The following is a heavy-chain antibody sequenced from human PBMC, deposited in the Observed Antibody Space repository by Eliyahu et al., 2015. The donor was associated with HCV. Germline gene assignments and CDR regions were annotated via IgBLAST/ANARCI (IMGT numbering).Heavy chain of an antibody. J-gene: IGHJ4*02. CDR2: ISSGGSYI. V-gene: IGHV3-21*01. CDR1: GFTFSSYT. CDR3: AREGGFNFDY. D-gene: IGHD3-16*01. Sequence: EVQLVESGGGLVKPGGSLRLSCVASGFTFSSYTXNWVRQAPGKGLEWVSSISSGGSYIYYADSVKGRFTISRDNAKNSLYLQMNSLRAEDTALYYCAREGGFNFDYWGQGTLVTVSS.